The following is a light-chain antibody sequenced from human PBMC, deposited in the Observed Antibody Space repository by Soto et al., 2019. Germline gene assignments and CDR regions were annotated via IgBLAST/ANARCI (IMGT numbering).Light chain of an antibody. CDR2: EVS. Sequence: QSALTQPASVSGSPGQSITISCNGTSSDVGAYKYVSWYQQHPGKAPKLMIYEVSNRPSGVSNRFSGSKSGNTASLTISGLQAEDEADYYCISYTRNSTLVFGGGTKLTVL. V-gene: IGLV2-14*01. J-gene: IGLJ2*01. CDR1: SSDVGAYKY. CDR3: ISYTRNSTLV.